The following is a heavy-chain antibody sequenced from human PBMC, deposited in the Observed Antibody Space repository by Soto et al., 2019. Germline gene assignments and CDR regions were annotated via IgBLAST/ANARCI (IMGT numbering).Heavy chain of an antibody. V-gene: IGHV4-28*01. CDR2: IYYSGTT. CDR1: GYSISSSNW. Sequence: QVQLQESGPGLVKPSDTLSLTCAVSGYSISSSNWWGWIRQPPGKGLEWIGYIYYSGTTYYNPSLKIRVPMSVATSKNQFSLKLTSVTAVDTAVYYCARREIQGPIDYWGQGTLVTVSS. CDR3: ARREIQGPIDY. D-gene: IGHD1-26*01. J-gene: IGHJ4*02.